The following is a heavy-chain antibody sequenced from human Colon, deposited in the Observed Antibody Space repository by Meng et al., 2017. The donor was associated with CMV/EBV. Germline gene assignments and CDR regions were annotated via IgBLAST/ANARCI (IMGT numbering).Heavy chain of an antibody. V-gene: IGHV1-46*01. CDR3: ARDWQGANYYYYGMDV. D-gene: IGHD3-16*01. Sequence: ASVKVSCKASGCTFRNYEMHWVRRAPGQGREWVGMINPADGSTTYAQSFQGRVTMTRDTSTSIAYMELRSLRSDDSAVYYCARDWQGANYYYYGMDVWGQGATVTVAS. J-gene: IGHJ6*01. CDR1: GCTFRNYE. CDR2: INPADGST.